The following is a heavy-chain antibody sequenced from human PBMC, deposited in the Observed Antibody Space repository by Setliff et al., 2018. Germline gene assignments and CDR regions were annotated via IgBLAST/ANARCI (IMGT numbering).Heavy chain of an antibody. D-gene: IGHD3-16*01. CDR1: GDSISSSGYY. CDR3: ARLSTRGGVVNYAFDIWGQ. CDR2: IYYTGST. Sequence: PSESLSLTCSVSGDSISSSGYYWNWIRQHPGKGLEWIGYIYYTGSTYYTPSLKSRVTISLDPSKNQFSLKLSSVTAADTAVYYCARLSTRGGVVNYAFDIWGQGGQGAMVTVSS. V-gene: IGHV4-31*03. J-gene: IGHJ3*01.